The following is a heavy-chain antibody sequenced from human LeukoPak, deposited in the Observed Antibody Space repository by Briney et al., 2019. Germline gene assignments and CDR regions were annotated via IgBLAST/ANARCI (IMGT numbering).Heavy chain of an antibody. Sequence: ASVTVSCKASGYIFTSYDINWVRQATGQGLEWMGWMNPDSGKKGQAQKFQGRITMPRNTSISTAYMELSSLGPEDTAVYYCAKYKGGDYIDSGKRYYLDHWGQGTPVTVSS. CDR3: AKYKGGDYIDSGKRYYLDH. CDR2: MNPDSGKK. V-gene: IGHV1-8*01. D-gene: IGHD3-10*01. J-gene: IGHJ4*02. CDR1: GYIFTSYD.